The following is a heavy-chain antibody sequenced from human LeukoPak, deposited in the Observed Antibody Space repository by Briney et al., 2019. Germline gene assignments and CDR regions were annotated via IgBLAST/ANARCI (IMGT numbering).Heavy chain of an antibody. J-gene: IGHJ4*02. V-gene: IGHV3-11*04. CDR3: AKDLTYDSGSCLDF. D-gene: IGHD3-10*01. Sequence: GGSLRLSCAASGFTFSDYYMSWIRQAPGKGLEWVSTIKGIGPTTYYADSLKGRFTISRDNAKNSLYLQMNSLRAEDTAVYYCAKDLTYDSGSCLDFWGQGTLVTVSS. CDR1: GFTFSDYY. CDR2: IKGIGPTT.